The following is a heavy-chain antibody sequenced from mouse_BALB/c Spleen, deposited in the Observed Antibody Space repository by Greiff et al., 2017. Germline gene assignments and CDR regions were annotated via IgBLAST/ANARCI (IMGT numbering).Heavy chain of an antibody. Sequence: ESGPSLVKPSQTLSLTCSVTGDSITSGYWNWIRKFPGNKLEYMGYISYSGSTYYNPSLKSRISITRDTSKNQYYLQLNSVTTEDTATYYCARYGYGSSYNFDYWGQGTTLTVSS. CDR3: ARYGYGSSYNFDY. CDR2: ISYSGST. CDR1: GDSITSGY. V-gene: IGHV3-8*02. J-gene: IGHJ2*01. D-gene: IGHD1-1*01.